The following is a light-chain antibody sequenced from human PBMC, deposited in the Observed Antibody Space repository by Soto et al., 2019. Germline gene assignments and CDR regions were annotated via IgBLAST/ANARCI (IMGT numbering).Light chain of an antibody. Sequence: DIQMTQSPSSLSASVGDRVTITCRARQSIRNELNWYQQRPGKAPRLLIYDAFNLQSGVPSRFSGSVSSTDFTLTISSLQPGDSAIYYCQQSFTTPWTFGQGTKVEI. J-gene: IGKJ1*01. CDR1: QSIRNE. V-gene: IGKV1-39*01. CDR2: DAF. CDR3: QQSFTTPWT.